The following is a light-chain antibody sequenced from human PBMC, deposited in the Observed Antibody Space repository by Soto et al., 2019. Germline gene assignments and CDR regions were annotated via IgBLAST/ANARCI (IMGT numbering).Light chain of an antibody. V-gene: IGLV3-1*01. J-gene: IGLJ1*01. CDR1: KLGDKY. CDR3: QAWDSSTEV. Sequence: SYELTQPPSVSVSPGQTASITCSGDKLGDKYACWYQQKPGQSPVLVIYQDSKRPSGIPERFSGSNSGNIATLTISGTQAMDEADYYCQAWDSSTEVFGTGTKLNVL. CDR2: QDS.